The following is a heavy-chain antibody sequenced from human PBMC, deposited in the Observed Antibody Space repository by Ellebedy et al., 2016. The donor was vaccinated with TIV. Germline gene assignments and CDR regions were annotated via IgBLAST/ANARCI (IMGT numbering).Heavy chain of an antibody. CDR3: ATDGSYGDFRSPAHAFEA. V-gene: IGHV3-7*01. Sequence: GESLKISCAASGFSFINYWMTWVRQAPGRGLEWVANINQDERQRYYVDSVKGRFTISRDNTKNSLYLQMNSLRAEDTAVYFCATDGSYGDFRSPAHAFEAWGQGTMVSVSS. CDR2: INQDERQR. D-gene: IGHD4-17*01. CDR1: GFSFINYW. J-gene: IGHJ3*01.